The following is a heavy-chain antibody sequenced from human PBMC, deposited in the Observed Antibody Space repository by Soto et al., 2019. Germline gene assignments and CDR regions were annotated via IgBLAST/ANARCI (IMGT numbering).Heavy chain of an antibody. CDR3: ARYAAIGMTDY. V-gene: IGHV1-18*01. D-gene: IGHD2-2*02. CDR1: GYTFTSYG. J-gene: IGHJ4*02. CDR2: ISAYNGNT. Sequence: QVQLVQSGAEVKKPGASVKVSCKASGYTFTSYGISWVRQAPVQGREWMGWISAYNGNTKYAQKLQGRVTMTTDTSTSTGYMELRSLRSDDTALYYCARYAAIGMTDYWGQGTLVTVSS.